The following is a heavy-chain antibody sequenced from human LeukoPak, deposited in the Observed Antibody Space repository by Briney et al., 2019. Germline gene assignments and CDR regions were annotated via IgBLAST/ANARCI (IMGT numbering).Heavy chain of an antibody. CDR2: IYQSGST. CDR1: GGSVSSGDYY. CDR3: ASYRGYDILTGYDWFDP. V-gene: IGHV4-30-2*02. D-gene: IGHD3-9*01. J-gene: IGHJ5*02. Sequence: SQTLSLTCTVSGGSVSSGDYYWSWIRQPPGKGLEWIGYIYQSGSTYYNPSLRSRVTISLDRSKNQFSLKLSSVTAADTAVYYCASYRGYDILTGYDWFDPWGQGTLVTVSS.